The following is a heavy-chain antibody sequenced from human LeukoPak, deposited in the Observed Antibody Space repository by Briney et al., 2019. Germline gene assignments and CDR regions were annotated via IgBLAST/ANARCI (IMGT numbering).Heavy chain of an antibody. Sequence: HGASVKVSCKASGYTFTSYAMNWVRQAPGQGLEWMGWINTNTGNPTYAQGFTGRFVFSLDTSVSTAYLQISSLKAEDTAVYYCARAVQQWLEEGFDIWGQGTMVTVSS. V-gene: IGHV7-4-1*02. CDR1: GYTFTSYA. J-gene: IGHJ3*02. D-gene: IGHD6-19*01. CDR3: ARAVQQWLEEGFDI. CDR2: INTNTGNP.